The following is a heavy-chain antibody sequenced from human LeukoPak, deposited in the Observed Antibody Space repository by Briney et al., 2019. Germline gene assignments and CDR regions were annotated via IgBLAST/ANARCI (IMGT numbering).Heavy chain of an antibody. Sequence: SQTLSLACVISGDSVSSNSNSWNWIRQSPSRGLEWLGRTYYRSKWYNDYAVSVKSRITIDPDTSKNQFSLQLTSVTPEDTAIYYCARDNGWDRGLDSWGQGTLVTVSP. CDR3: ARDNGWDRGLDS. V-gene: IGHV6-1*01. J-gene: IGHJ4*02. D-gene: IGHD6-19*01. CDR2: TYYRSKWYN. CDR1: GDSVSSNSNS.